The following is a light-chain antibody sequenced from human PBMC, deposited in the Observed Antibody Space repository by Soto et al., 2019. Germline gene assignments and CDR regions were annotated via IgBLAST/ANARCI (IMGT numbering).Light chain of an antibody. Sequence: QSVLTQPPSASGTPGQRVTISCSGSSSNVAAKPVNWYQVLPETAPKLLIYTNNQRPSGVPDRFSGSKSGTSASLAITGLQSEDEADYYCATWDDNMDGLVFGGGTKLTVL. CDR3: ATWDDNMDGLV. J-gene: IGLJ2*01. V-gene: IGLV1-44*01. CDR2: TNN. CDR1: SSNVAAKP.